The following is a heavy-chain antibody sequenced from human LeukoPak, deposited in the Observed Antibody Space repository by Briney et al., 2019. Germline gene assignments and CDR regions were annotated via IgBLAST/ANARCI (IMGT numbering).Heavy chain of an antibody. D-gene: IGHD2-15*01. J-gene: IGHJ6*02. Sequence: GGSLRLSCAATGFTFSSYYMNWVRQAPGKGLEWVASISISSSYIYYADSVKGRFTISRDNANNSLFLQMNSLKTEDTAVYFWVRRYSFGPYGMDVWGQGTTVTVSS. CDR1: GFTFSSYY. V-gene: IGHV3-21*04. CDR2: ISISSSYI. CDR3: VRRYSFGPYGMDV.